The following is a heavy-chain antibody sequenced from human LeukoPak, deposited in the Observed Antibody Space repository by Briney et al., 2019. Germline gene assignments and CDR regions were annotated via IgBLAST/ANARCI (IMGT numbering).Heavy chain of an antibody. CDR2: INPSGGST. V-gene: IGHV1-46*01. J-gene: IGHJ6*03. D-gene: IGHD3-3*01. CDR3: ARGADFWRGYRHYYYYYMDV. CDR1: GYTFTSYY. Sequence: GASVKVSCKASGYTFTSYYMHWVRQAPGQGLEWMGIINPSGGSTSYAQKSQGRVTMTRDTSKNQFSLKLSSVTAADTAVYYCARGADFWRGYRHYYYYYMDVWGKGTTVTVSS.